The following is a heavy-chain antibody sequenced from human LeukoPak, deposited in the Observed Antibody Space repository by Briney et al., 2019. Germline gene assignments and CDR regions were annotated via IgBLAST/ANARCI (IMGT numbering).Heavy chain of an antibody. CDR2: INHSGST. Sequence: PSETLSLTCAVYGGSFSGYYWSWIRQPPGKGLEWIGEINHSGSTNYNPSLKSRVTISVDTSKNQFSLKLSSVTAADTAVYYCARRGRGAAAAWGQGTLVTVSS. J-gene: IGHJ5*02. CDR3: ARRGRGAAAA. CDR1: GGSFSGYY. D-gene: IGHD6-13*01. V-gene: IGHV4-34*01.